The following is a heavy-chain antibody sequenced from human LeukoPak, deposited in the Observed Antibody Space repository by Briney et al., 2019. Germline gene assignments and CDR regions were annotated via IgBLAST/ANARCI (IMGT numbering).Heavy chain of an antibody. CDR1: GGTFSSYA. CDR3: ARGPRLRFGDWFDP. Sequence: SVEVSCKASGGTFSSYAISWVRQAPGQGLEWMGGIIPIFGTANYAQKFQGRVTITTDESTSTAYMELSSLRSEDTAVYYCARGPRLRFGDWFDPWGQGTLVTVSS. J-gene: IGHJ5*02. CDR2: IIPIFGTA. D-gene: IGHD5-12*01. V-gene: IGHV1-69*05.